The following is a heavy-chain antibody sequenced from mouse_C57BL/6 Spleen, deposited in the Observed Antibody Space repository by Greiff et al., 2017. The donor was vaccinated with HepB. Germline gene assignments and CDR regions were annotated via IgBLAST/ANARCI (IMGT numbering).Heavy chain of an antibody. J-gene: IGHJ4*01. D-gene: IGHD1-1*01. CDR2: INPNYGTT. CDR1: GYSFTDYN. CDR3: ARVPITTVVARAMDY. Sequence: EVQRVESGPELVKPGASVKISCKASGYSFTDYNMNWVKQSNGKSLEWIGVINPNYGTTSYNQKFKGKATLTVDQSSSTAYMQLNSLTSEDSAVYYCARVPITTVVARAMDYWGQGTSVTVSS. V-gene: IGHV1-39*01.